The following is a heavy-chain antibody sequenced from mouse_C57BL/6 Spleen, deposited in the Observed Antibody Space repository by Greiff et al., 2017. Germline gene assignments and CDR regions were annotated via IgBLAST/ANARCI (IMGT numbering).Heavy chain of an antibody. Sequence: QVQLQQPGAELVKPGASVKLSCKASGYTFTSYWMQWVKQRPGQGLEWIGEIDPSDSYTNYNQKFKGKATLTVDTSSSTAYMQLSSLTSEDSAVYYCARQRDMDYWGQGTTLTVSS. V-gene: IGHV1-50*01. CDR3: ARQRDMDY. CDR2: IDPSDSYT. J-gene: IGHJ2*01. CDR1: GYTFTSYW. D-gene: IGHD3-3*01.